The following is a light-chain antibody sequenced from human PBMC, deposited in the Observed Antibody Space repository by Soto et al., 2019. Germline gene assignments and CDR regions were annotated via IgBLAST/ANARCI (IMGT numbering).Light chain of an antibody. V-gene: IGKV1-5*01. Sequence: DIQMTQSPSTLSASVGDRVTITCRASQSISYRLAWYQQKAGKAPQLLIYDASSLESGVPSRFSGSGSGTEFTLTITSLQPDDFGTYYCQQFNTYPWTFGQVTKVEIK. CDR1: QSISYR. CDR3: QQFNTYPWT. CDR2: DAS. J-gene: IGKJ1*01.